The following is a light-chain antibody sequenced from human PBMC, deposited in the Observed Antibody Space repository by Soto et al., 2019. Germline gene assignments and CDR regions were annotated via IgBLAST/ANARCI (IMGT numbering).Light chain of an antibody. CDR3: QQRSNWPRLA. V-gene: IGKV3-11*01. CDR2: DAS. J-gene: IGKJ4*01. CDR1: QSVSSN. Sequence: ILMTQSPATLSVSPGERATLSCRASQSVSSNLAWYQQKPGQAPRLLIYDASNRATGIPARFSGSGSGTDFTLTISSLEPEDFAVYYCQQRSNWPRLAFGGGTKAAIK.